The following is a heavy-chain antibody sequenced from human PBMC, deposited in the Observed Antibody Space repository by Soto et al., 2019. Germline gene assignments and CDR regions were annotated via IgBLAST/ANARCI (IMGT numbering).Heavy chain of an antibody. CDR3: ARVSQSFIEYFQH. CDR1: GITFRRHT. J-gene: IGHJ1*01. Sequence: PGGSLRLSCAASGITFRRHTMSWVRQAPGTGLEWVSTIDPSGANKNYADSVKGRFTISRDNSRNSLYLQMNSLRVEDTAVYYCARVSQSFIEYFQHWGQGTLVTVSS. V-gene: IGHV3-23*01. D-gene: IGHD3-16*02. CDR2: IDPSGANK.